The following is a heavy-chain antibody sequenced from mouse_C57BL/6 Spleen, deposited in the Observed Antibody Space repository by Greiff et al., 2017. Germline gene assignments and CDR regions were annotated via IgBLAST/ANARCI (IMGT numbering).Heavy chain of an antibody. CDR3: ARGGLRRYFDY. D-gene: IGHD2-4*01. J-gene: IGHJ2*01. Sequence: QVQLQQPGAELVKPGASVKLSCKASGYTFTSYWMHWVKLRPGQGLEWIGMIHPNSGSTNYNEKFKSKATLTVDKSSSTAYMQLSSLTSEDSAVYYCARGGLRRYFDYWGQGTTLTVSS. CDR2: IHPNSGST. V-gene: IGHV1-64*01. CDR1: GYTFTSYW.